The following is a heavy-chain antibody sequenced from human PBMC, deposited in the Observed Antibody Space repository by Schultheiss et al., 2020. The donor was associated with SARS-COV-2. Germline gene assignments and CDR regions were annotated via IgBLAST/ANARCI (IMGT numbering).Heavy chain of an antibody. CDR1: GGSFSGYS. J-gene: IGHJ5*02. D-gene: IGHD2-15*01. Sequence: SETLSLTCAVYGGSFSGYSWTWIRQPPGKGLEWIGEISHNGSTKYNPSLESRVAISLDTSKNQFSLKLSSVTAADTAVYYCARDGGGGIVEGGWFDPWGQGTLVTVSS. V-gene: IGHV4-34*01. CDR3: ARDGGGGIVEGGWFDP. CDR2: ISHNGST.